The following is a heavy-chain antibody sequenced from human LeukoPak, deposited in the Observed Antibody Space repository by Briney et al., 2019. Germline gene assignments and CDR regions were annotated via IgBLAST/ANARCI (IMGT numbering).Heavy chain of an antibody. D-gene: IGHD2-2*01. Sequence: PSETLSLTCAVYGRSFSGYYWSWIRQHPGKGLEWIGEINHSGSTNYNPSLKSRVTISVDTSKNHYSLKLSSLTATAPAGYYCAGVVPAGRYYCYYGMDVWGQGTTVTVSS. V-gene: IGHV4-34*01. CDR1: GRSFSGYY. CDR3: AGVVPAGRYYCYYGMDV. CDR2: INHSGST. J-gene: IGHJ6*01.